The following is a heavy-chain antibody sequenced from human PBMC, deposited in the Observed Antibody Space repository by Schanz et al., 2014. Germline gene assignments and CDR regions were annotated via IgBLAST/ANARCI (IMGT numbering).Heavy chain of an antibody. V-gene: IGHV1-69*02. Sequence: QVQLVQSGAEVKKPGSSVKVSCTASGGTFSSYTISWIRQAPGQGLEWMGRIIPVLAIADYAQKFQGRVTITADKSTSTAYMEMSSLRYEDTAVYYCTTQQLGSHYLYGMDVWGQGTTVTVS. J-gene: IGHJ6*02. D-gene: IGHD6-13*01. CDR1: GGTFSSYT. CDR2: IIPVLAIA. CDR3: TTQQLGSHYLYGMDV.